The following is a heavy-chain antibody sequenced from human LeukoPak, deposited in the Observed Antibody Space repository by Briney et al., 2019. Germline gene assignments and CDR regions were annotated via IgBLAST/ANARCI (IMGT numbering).Heavy chain of an antibody. CDR3: ARGVLLPSTHPWFDP. CDR1: GFTFSSYS. J-gene: IGHJ5*02. Sequence: GGSLRLSCAASGFTFSSYSMNWVRQAPGKGLEWVSSISSSSSYIYYADSVKGRFTISRDNSKNTLYLQMNSLRAEDTAVYYCARGVLLPSTHPWFDPWGQGTLVTASS. CDR2: ISSSSSYI. D-gene: IGHD3-22*01. V-gene: IGHV3-21*04.